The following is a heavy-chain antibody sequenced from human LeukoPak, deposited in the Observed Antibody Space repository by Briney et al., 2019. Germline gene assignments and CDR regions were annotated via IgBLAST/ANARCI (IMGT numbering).Heavy chain of an antibody. J-gene: IGHJ6*02. V-gene: IGHV5-51*01. CDR2: IYPGDSDT. CDR1: GYSFTSYW. CDR3: ARLAGDGYNLNYYYYGMDV. D-gene: IGHD5-12*01. Sequence: GESLKISCKGSGYSFTSYWIDWVRQMPGKGLEWMGIIYPGDSDTRYSPSFQGQVTISADKSISTAYLQWSSLKASDTAMYYCARLAGDGYNLNYYYYGMDVWGQGTTVTVSS.